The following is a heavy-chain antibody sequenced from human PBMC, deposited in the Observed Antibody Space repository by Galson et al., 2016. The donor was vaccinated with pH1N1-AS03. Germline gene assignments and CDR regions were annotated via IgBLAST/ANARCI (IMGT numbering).Heavy chain of an antibody. CDR1: GYTFIGYY. CDR2: INPSSGSE. J-gene: IGHJ3*02. D-gene: IGHD2-21*02. V-gene: IGHV1-2*06. Sequence: SVKVSCKASGYTFIGYYMHWVRQAPGQGLQWPGRINPSSGSENDVQKFQDRVTMTTDTSISTAYMGLRGLTSDDTAVYYCATDVVTAMGRAFDIWGQGTMVTVSS. CDR3: ATDVVTAMGRAFDI.